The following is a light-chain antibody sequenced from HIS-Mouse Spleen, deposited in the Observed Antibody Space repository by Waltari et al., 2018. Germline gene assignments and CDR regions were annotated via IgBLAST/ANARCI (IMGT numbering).Light chain of an antibody. J-gene: IGKJ2*01. V-gene: IGKV4-1*01. CDR2: WAS. CDR1: QSVLYSSNNKNY. Sequence: DIVMTQSPDSLAVSLSERATINCKSSQSVLYSSNNKNYLAWYQQKPGQPPKLLIYWASTRESGVPDRFSGSGSGTDFTLTISSLQAEDVAVYYCQQYYSTPFGQGTKLEIK. CDR3: QQYYSTP.